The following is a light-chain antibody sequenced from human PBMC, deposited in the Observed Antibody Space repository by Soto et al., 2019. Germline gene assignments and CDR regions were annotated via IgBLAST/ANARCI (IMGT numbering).Light chain of an antibody. CDR3: QQYNKWPLIT. J-gene: IGKJ5*01. Sequence: IVMTQSPATLSVSPGERATLSFRASQSVSSNLAWYQQKPGQAPRLLIYAAATRATGIPARFSGSGSGTEFTLTISSLQSEDFAIYYCQQYNKWPLITFGQGTRLEIK. V-gene: IGKV3-15*01. CDR1: QSVSSN. CDR2: AAA.